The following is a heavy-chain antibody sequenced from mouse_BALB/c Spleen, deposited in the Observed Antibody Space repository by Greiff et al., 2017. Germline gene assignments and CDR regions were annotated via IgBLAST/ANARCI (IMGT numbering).Heavy chain of an antibody. CDR3: ARWKYDYDEGIAY. Sequence: EVKLVESGGGLVQPGGSRKLSCAASGFTFSSFGMHWVRQAPEKGLEWVAYISRGSSTIYYADTVKGRCTISRDNPKNTLFLQMTSLRSEDTAMDYCARWKYDYDEGIAYWGQGTLVTVSA. D-gene: IGHD2-4*01. CDR1: GFTFSSFG. CDR2: ISRGSSTI. J-gene: IGHJ3*01. V-gene: IGHV5-17*02.